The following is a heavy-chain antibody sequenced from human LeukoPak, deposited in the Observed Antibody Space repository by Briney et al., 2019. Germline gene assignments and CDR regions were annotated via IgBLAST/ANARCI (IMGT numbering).Heavy chain of an antibody. CDR3: AREGARWEPSFSAFDI. CDR2: IYYSGST. D-gene: IGHD1-26*01. J-gene: IGHJ3*02. V-gene: IGHV4-59*01. Sequence: SETLSLTCTVSGGSISGYYWSWIRQPPGKGLEWIGYIYYSGSTSYNPSLKSRATISVDTSKKQFSLKLSSVTAADTAVYYCAREGARWEPSFSAFDIWGQGTMVTVSS. CDR1: GGSISGYY.